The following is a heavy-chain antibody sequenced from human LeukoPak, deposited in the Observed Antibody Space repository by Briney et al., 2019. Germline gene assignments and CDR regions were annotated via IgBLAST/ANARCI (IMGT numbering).Heavy chain of an antibody. Sequence: GGSLRLSCAASGFTFSSYSMNWVSQAPGKGLEWVSSISSSSSYIYYADSVKGRFTISRDNAKNSLYLQMNSLRAEDAAVYYCARDTSSSWYPVPYYFDYWGQGTLVTVSS. CDR3: ARDTSSSWYPVPYYFDY. CDR1: GFTFSSYS. J-gene: IGHJ4*02. D-gene: IGHD6-13*01. V-gene: IGHV3-21*01. CDR2: ISSSSSYI.